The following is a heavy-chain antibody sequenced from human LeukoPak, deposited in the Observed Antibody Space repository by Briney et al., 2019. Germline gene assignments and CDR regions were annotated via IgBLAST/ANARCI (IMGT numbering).Heavy chain of an antibody. CDR1: GFTLSSYG. CDR3: AKASGYDSLYDY. V-gene: IGHV3-30*18. J-gene: IGHJ4*02. CDR2: ISYDGSNK. D-gene: IGHD5-12*01. Sequence: TGGSLRLSCAASGFTLSSYGMHWVRQAPGKGLEWVTLISYDGSNKYYADSVKGRFIISRDNSNNTLYLQMNSLRPEDTAVYYCAKASGYDSLYDYWGQGTLVTVSS.